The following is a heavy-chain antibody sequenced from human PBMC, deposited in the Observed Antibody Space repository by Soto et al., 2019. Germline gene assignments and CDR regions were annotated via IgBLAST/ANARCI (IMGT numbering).Heavy chain of an antibody. V-gene: IGHV5-51*01. J-gene: IGHJ5*02. CDR2: IYPGDSDT. CDR3: ARHYYDGNGYSPEA. D-gene: IGHD3-22*01. Sequence: GESLKISCKCSGYDFPTYWIGWLRQTPGRGLEWMGIIYPGDSDTRYSPSFQGQVTISVDKSLSTTYLQWRGLKASDSAKYYCARHYYDGNGYSPEAWGQGTLVIVAS. CDR1: GYDFPTYW.